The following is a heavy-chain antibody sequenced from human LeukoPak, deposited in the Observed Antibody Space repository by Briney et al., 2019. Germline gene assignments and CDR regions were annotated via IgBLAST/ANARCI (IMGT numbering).Heavy chain of an antibody. D-gene: IGHD3-22*01. CDR3: ARDFLSYDGSENHFEDTFDI. Sequence: ASVKVSCKASGYSFDRYGISWVRQAPGQGLEWLGWIGAFNGNTNYAQNLQGRVTMTADTSTTTAYMELRSLSSDDTAVYYCARDFLSYDGSENHFEDTFDIWGQGTMVTVSS. CDR2: IGAFNGNT. CDR1: GYSFDRYG. J-gene: IGHJ3*02. V-gene: IGHV1-18*01.